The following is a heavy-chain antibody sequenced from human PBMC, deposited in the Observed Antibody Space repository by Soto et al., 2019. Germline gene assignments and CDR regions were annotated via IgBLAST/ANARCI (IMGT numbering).Heavy chain of an antibody. D-gene: IGHD3-10*01. V-gene: IGHV3-30*18. CDR1: GFTFSAFG. CDR3: AKDFKVSGGHYGSLNYYYGMDV. J-gene: IGHJ6*02. Sequence: PGGSLRLSCAASGFTFSAFGMRWVRQAPGKGLEWVAIISYDGILKNYADSVKGRFTISRDTSKGALHLQMNSLRPEDTAVYYCAKDFKVSGGHYGSLNYYYGMDVWGQGTTVTVSS. CDR2: ISYDGILK.